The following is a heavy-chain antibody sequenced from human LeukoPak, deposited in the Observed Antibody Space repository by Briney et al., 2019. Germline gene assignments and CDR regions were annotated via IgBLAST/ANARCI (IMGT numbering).Heavy chain of an antibody. Sequence: GASVKVSCKASGGTFISYAISWVRQAPGQGLEWMGGIIPIFGTANYAQKFQGRVTITADESTSTAYMELSSLRSEDTAVYYCTHLSPPDCYYYGMDVWGQGTTVTVSS. J-gene: IGHJ6*02. V-gene: IGHV1-69*13. CDR2: IIPIFGTA. CDR3: THLSPPDCYYYGMDV. CDR1: GGTFISYA.